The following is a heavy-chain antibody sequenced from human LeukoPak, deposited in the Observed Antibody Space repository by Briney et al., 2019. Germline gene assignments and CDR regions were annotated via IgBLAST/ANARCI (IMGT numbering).Heavy chain of an antibody. Sequence: GASVKASCKASGYTFTSYDINWVRQATGQGLEWMGGMNPNSGNTGYAQKFQGRVTITRNTSISTAYMELSSLRSEDTAVYYCARTVGYYYDSSGYPTYYYYYYMDAWGKGTTVTVSS. J-gene: IGHJ6*03. CDR2: MNPNSGNT. D-gene: IGHD3-22*01. V-gene: IGHV1-8*03. CDR3: ARTVGYYYDSSGYPTYYYYYYMDA. CDR1: GYTFTSYD.